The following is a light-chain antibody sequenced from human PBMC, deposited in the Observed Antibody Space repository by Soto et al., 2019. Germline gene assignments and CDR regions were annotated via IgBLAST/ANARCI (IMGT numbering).Light chain of an antibody. CDR3: QQCNNWPPWT. Sequence: EIVMTQSPATLSVSPGERATLSCRASQSVSSNLAWYQQKPGQAPRLLIYGASTRATGIPARFSGSGSGTEFTLTISSLQSVDFAVYYCQQCNNWPPWTFGQGTKVEIK. CDR1: QSVSSN. J-gene: IGKJ1*01. CDR2: GAS. V-gene: IGKV3-15*01.